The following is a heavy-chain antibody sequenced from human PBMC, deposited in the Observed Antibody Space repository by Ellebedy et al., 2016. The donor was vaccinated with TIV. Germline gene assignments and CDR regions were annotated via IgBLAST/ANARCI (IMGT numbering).Heavy chain of an antibody. CDR2: ISYTGRTA. CDR3: AKEPIEYSSAWYFDS. J-gene: IGHJ4*02. V-gene: IGHV3-30*18. Sequence: PGGSLRLSCVTSGFTFSSHSMTWVRQAPGKGLEWAAVISYTGRTACYADSVKGRFTISRDNSKNTQYLQMNSLRVEDTAVYYCAKEPIEYSSAWYFDSWGQGTLVTVSS. CDR1: GFTFSSHS. D-gene: IGHD6-19*01.